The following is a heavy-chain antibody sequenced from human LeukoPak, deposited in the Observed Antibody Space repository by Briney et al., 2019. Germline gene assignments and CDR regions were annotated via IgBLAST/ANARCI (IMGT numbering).Heavy chain of an antibody. CDR2: IYPGDSDT. V-gene: IGHV5-51*01. CDR3: AIHQNYYDSSGYPDTI. CDR1: GYSFTSYW. Sequence: GESLKISCKGSGYSFTSYWIGWVRQMPGKGLEWMGIIYPGDSDTRYSPSFQGQVTISADKSISTAYLQWSSLKASDTAMYYCAIHQNYYDSSGYPDTIWGQGTMVTVSS. D-gene: IGHD3-22*01. J-gene: IGHJ3*02.